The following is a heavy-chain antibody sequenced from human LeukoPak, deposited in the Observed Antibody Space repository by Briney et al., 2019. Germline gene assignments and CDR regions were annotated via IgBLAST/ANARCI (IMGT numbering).Heavy chain of an antibody. Sequence: GGSLRLSCAASGFTFDDYAMHWVRQAPGKGLEWVSLINWDGSRTYYADSVKGRFTISRDNSKNSLYLQMNSLRAEDTALYYCAKTGSSWAHFDYWGQGTLVTVSS. CDR2: INWDGSRT. V-gene: IGHV3-43D*04. CDR1: GFTFDDYA. J-gene: IGHJ4*02. D-gene: IGHD6-13*01. CDR3: AKTGSSWAHFDY.